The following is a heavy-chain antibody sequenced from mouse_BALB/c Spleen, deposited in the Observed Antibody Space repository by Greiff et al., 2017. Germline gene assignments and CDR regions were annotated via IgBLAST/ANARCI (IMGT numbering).Heavy chain of an antibody. J-gene: IGHJ1*01. V-gene: IGHV5-15*02. D-gene: IGHD4-1*01. Sequence: EVKLMESGGGLVQPGGSRKLSCAASGFTFSDYGMAWVRQAPGKGPEWVAFISNLAYSIYYADTVTGRFTISRENAKNTLYLEMSSLRSEDTAMYYCARLTGTEWYFDVWGAGTTVTVSS. CDR2: ISNLAYSI. CDR3: ARLTGTEWYFDV. CDR1: GFTFSDYG.